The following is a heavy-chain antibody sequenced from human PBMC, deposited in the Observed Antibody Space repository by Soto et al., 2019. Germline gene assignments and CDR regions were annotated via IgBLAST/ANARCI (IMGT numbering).Heavy chain of an antibody. CDR2: ISTGGGST. Sequence: PGGSLRLSCAASGFTFSGYAMSWVRQAPGKELEWVSAISTGGGSTYYADSVKGRFTISRDNSKHTLYLQMSSLRSEDTAVYYSAKPAFLQAGGYCSGAGCYPPASWGQGTLVTVSS. J-gene: IGHJ5*02. CDR1: GFTFSGYA. D-gene: IGHD2-15*01. V-gene: IGHV3-23*01. CDR3: AKPAFLQAGGYCSGAGCYPPAS.